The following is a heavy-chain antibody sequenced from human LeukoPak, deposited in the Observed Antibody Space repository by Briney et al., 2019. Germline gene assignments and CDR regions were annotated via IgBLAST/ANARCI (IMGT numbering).Heavy chain of an antibody. V-gene: IGHV3-13*04. CDR1: GFTFSSYD. Sequence: GGSLRLSCAASGFTFSSYDMHWVRHATGKGLEWVSAIGTAGDTYYPGSVKGRFTISRENAKNSLCLQMNSLRAGDTAVYYCARAYGDYVDYWGQGTLVTVSS. D-gene: IGHD4-17*01. J-gene: IGHJ4*02. CDR3: ARAYGDYVDY. CDR2: IGTAGDT.